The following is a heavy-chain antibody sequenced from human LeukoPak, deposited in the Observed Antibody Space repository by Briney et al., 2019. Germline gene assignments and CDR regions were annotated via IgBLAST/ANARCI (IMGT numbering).Heavy chain of an antibody. CDR3: ARDTFQPGLIDS. CDR2: INDDSSDI. CDR1: GFTFSLYA. D-gene: IGHD2-2*01. V-gene: IGHV3-21*05. J-gene: IGHJ4*02. Sequence: PGGSLRLSCAASGFTFSLYAMNCVRQAPGKGLEWISYINDDSSDIHYAGSVRGRFTISRDDARKTLYLQLSSLRVEDTAVYYCARDTFQPGLIDSWGQGTLVTVSS.